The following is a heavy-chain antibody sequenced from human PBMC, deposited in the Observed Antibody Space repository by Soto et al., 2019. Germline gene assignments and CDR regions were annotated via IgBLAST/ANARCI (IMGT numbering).Heavy chain of an antibody. CDR2: IYHSGTT. Sequence: SETLSLTCTVSGGSISSGGYYWSWIRQHPGKGLEWIGYIYHSGTTYYNPSLKSRVTISVDRSKNQFSLKLSSVTAADTAVYYCARAHYGDYGYGMDVWGQGTTVTVSS. D-gene: IGHD4-17*01. CDR1: GGSISSGGYY. V-gene: IGHV4-30-2*01. J-gene: IGHJ6*02. CDR3: ARAHYGDYGYGMDV.